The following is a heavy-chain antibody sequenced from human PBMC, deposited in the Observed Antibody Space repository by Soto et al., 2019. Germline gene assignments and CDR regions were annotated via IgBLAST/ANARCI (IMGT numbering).Heavy chain of an antibody. CDR3: ARGGDHGGEFY. Sequence: EVHLVQSGAEVKKPGESLRISCKTSGYTFTNYWIGWVRQMPGKGLEWMGVIYPSDSDATYSPSFQGQVTMSADKSISTAYLQWSSLKASDTAFYYCARGGDHGGEFYWGQGTLVTVSS. V-gene: IGHV5-51*01. CDR2: IYPSDSDA. CDR1: GYTFTNYW. D-gene: IGHD4-17*01. J-gene: IGHJ4*02.